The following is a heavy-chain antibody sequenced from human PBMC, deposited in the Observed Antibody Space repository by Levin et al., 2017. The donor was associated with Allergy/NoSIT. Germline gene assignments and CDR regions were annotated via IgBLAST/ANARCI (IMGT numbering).Heavy chain of an antibody. J-gene: IGHJ5*02. CDR2: INPTNGDT. Sequence: VASVKVSCTASGYTFTDYYIHWVRQAPGQGPEWVGVINPTNGDTTYAQNFQGRVTMTSDVSASTVYMELNSLRSEDTARYYCARIGSLDNSCIVSSCLGNWFGPWGQGTLVTVSS. CDR3: ARIGSLDNSCIVSSCLGNWFGP. V-gene: IGHV1-46*01. CDR1: GYTFTDYY. D-gene: IGHD6-13*01.